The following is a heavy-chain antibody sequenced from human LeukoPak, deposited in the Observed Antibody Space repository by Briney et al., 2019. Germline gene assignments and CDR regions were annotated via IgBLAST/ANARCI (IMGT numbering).Heavy chain of an antibody. V-gene: IGHV1-18*01. CDR2: ISAYYGNT. Sequence: ASVQVSCKASGYSFTTYGITWVRQAPGQGLEWMGWISAYYGNTNYAQKLQGRVTINTDTYTSTAYMELRSLRSDDTAVYYCARGSDCSGGSCYEFDYWGQGTLVTVSS. CDR1: GYSFTTYG. D-gene: IGHD2-15*01. CDR3: ARGSDCSGGSCYEFDY. J-gene: IGHJ4*02.